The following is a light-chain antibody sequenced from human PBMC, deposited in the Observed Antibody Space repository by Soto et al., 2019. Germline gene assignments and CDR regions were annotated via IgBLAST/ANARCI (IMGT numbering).Light chain of an antibody. J-gene: IGKJ4*01. V-gene: IGKV1-39*01. CDR2: AAS. Sequence: DIQMTQSPSSLSASVGDRVTITCQASQSISSYLNWYQQKPGKAPKLLIYAASSLQSGVPSRFSGSGSGTDFTLTISSLEPEDFAVYYCQQRSNWLTFGGGTKVDIK. CDR3: QQRSNWLT. CDR1: QSISSY.